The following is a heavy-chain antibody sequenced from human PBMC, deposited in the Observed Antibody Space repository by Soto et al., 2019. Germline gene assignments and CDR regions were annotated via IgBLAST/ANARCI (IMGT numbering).Heavy chain of an antibody. D-gene: IGHD3-10*01. V-gene: IGHV4-4*02. Sequence: PSETLSLTCAVSGGSISSSNWWSWVRQPPGKGLEWIGEIYHSGSTNYNPSLKSRVSISVDTSKNQFSLKLSSVTAADTAVYYCARDLRFRGFYGMDVWGQGTTVTSP. J-gene: IGHJ6*02. CDR2: IYHSGST. CDR1: GGSISSSNW. CDR3: ARDLRFRGFYGMDV.